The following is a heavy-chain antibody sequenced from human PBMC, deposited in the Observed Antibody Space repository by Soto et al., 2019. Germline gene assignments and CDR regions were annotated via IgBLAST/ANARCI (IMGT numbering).Heavy chain of an antibody. D-gene: IGHD2-2*02. Sequence: SETLSLTCAVSGVSISSNKLWRWVRQPPEKGLEWIAEISDIGSTYYNPSLKSRVTISVDRSKNQFSLKVNSVTAADTDVYYCARFYCTNTTCYIDSWGRGILVTVSS. CDR3: ARFYCTNTTCYIDS. CDR2: ISDIGST. J-gene: IGHJ4*02. CDR1: GVSISSNKL. V-gene: IGHV4-4*02.